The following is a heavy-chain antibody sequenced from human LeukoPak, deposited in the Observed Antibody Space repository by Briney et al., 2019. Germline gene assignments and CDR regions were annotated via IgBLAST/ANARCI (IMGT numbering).Heavy chain of an antibody. CDR1: GFTFNTNA. D-gene: IGHD5-12*01. V-gene: IGHV3-23*01. J-gene: IGHJ4*02. CDR2: ISGRTGGT. Sequence: GGSLRLSCAASGFTFNTNAMSWVREAPGKGLEWVSAISGRTGGTYYADSVKGRFTISRDNSKSTLYLQMDSLRAEDTAVYYCAKCGNSGCHLIDYWGQGTLVTVSS. CDR3: AKCGNSGCHLIDY.